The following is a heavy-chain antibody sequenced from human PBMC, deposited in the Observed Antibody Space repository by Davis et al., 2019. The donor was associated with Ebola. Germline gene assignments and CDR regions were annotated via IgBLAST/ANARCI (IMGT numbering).Heavy chain of an antibody. D-gene: IGHD2-21*02. Sequence: GESLKISCKGSGYSFTSYWIAWVRQMPGKGLEWVGFIYPGDSDTKYSPSFQGQVTISVDRSIDTAYLQWSSLRASDTAMYYCARRGDWGFFFDLWGQGTLVTVSS. CDR3: ARRGDWGFFFDL. CDR2: IYPGDSDT. J-gene: IGHJ4*02. V-gene: IGHV5-51*01. CDR1: GYSFTSYW.